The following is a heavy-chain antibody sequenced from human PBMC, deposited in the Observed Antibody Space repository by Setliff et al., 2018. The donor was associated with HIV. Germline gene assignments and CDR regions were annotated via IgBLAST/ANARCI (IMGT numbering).Heavy chain of an antibody. J-gene: IGHJ4*02. CDR3: ARDTCDTPSCYAGPRFVY. D-gene: IGHD2-2*01. V-gene: IGHV3-7*01. CDR2: IKQDGTDK. Sequence: PGGSLRLSWAASGFTVTTYWMSWVRQAPGKGLEWVANIKQDGTDKYYVDSVRGRFTISRDNAGNSLFLQMNSLRVEDTAVYYCARDTCDTPSCYAGPRFVYWGQGNLVTVSS. CDR1: GFTVTTYW.